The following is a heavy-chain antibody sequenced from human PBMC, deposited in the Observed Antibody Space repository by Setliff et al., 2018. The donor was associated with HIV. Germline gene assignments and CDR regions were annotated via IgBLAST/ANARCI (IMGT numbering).Heavy chain of an antibody. V-gene: IGHV4-39*07. CDR3: ARGRLPTGMDV. CDR2: IYYDGRT. D-gene: IGHD4-17*01. Sequence: SETLSLTCTVSGGSIRTGAYYWGWIRQPPGKGLEWIGSIYYDGRTFYKPSLKSRSTISVDTSKNQFSLKLGSVTAEGPAVYYCARGRLPTGMDVWGKGTTVTVSP. J-gene: IGHJ6*04. CDR1: GGSIRTGAYY.